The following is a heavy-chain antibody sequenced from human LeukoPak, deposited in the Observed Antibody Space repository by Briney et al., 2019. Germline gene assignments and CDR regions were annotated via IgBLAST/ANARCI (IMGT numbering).Heavy chain of an antibody. J-gene: IGHJ4*02. V-gene: IGHV3-23*01. Sequence: GGSLRLSCAASGFTFTRSAMGWVRQAPGKGLEWVSCITNSGGGTYYADSVKGRFTISRDNSKNTLYLQMNSLRAEDTAVYYCAKDLWTDSSGWNYFDYRGQGTLVTVSS. CDR2: ITNSGGGT. CDR1: GFTFTRSA. D-gene: IGHD6-19*01. CDR3: AKDLWTDSSGWNYFDY.